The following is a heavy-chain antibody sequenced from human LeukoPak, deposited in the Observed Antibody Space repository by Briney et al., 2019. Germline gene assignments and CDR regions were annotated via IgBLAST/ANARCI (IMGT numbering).Heavy chain of an antibody. CDR3: AKYQLSRDRNWIDP. Sequence: PSQTLSLTCTVSGGSISSGGYYWSWIRQHPGKGLEWIGYIYYSGSTYYNPSLKSRVTISVDTSKNQFSLKLSSVTAADTAVYYCAKYQLSRDRNWIDPWGQGTLVTVSS. CDR2: IYYSGST. J-gene: IGHJ5*02. D-gene: IGHD2-2*01. V-gene: IGHV4-31*03. CDR1: GGSISSGGYY.